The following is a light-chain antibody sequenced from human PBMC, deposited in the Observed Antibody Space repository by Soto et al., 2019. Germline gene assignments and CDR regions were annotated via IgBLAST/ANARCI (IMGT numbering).Light chain of an antibody. V-gene: IGKV1D-12*01. Sequence: DIQMTQSPSSVSASVGDRVTITCRASQDISSWLAWYQQKPGEAPKLLIHAASNLQSGVPSRFSGSGSGTVFTLTISGPQAEDFATYYCQQANSFPRTFGGGTKVDIK. CDR2: AAS. CDR1: QDISSW. J-gene: IGKJ4*01. CDR3: QQANSFPRT.